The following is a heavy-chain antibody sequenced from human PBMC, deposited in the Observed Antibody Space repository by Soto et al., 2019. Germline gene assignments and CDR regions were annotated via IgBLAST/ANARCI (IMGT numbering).Heavy chain of an antibody. CDR3: ARNWNLALVPAAYFDS. V-gene: IGHV4-39*01. CDR2: IYYTGTT. J-gene: IGHJ4*02. Sequence: SETLSLTCTVSNDSVLTSIYYWAWIRQPPGKGLEWIGTIYYTGTTYYNPSLQSRVTISIDTSKNQFSLNLNSVTAADTAVYYCARNWNLALVPAAYFDSWGQGTMVTVSS. D-gene: IGHD2-2*01. CDR1: NDSVLTSIYY.